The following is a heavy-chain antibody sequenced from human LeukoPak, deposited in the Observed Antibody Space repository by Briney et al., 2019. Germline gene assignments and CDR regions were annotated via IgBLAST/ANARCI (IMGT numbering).Heavy chain of an antibody. CDR1: GFTFSSYA. V-gene: IGHV3-30*04. CDR2: ISYDGSNK. CDR3: ARGIAVAGTTSRGPVIH. D-gene: IGHD6-19*01. Sequence: GGSLRLSCAASGFTFSSYAMHWVRQAPGKWLEWVAAISYDGSNKYYADSVKGRFTISRDNSKNTLYLQMNSLRAEDTAVYYCARGIAVAGTTSRGPVIHWGQGTLVTVSS. J-gene: IGHJ4*02.